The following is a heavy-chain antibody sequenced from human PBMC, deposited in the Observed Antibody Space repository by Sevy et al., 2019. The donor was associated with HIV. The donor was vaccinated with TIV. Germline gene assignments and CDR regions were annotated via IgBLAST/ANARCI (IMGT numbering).Heavy chain of an antibody. CDR2: IYSDGST. D-gene: IGHD3-3*01. V-gene: IGHV3-66*01. Sequence: GGSLRLSCAASGFSVNSNYMTWVRQAPGKGLDWVSIIYSDGSTKYADALKGRVTISRDNSKNTMYLQMNGLRVEDTAVYYCARGGTIFGLVRHYFDYWGQGTLVTVSS. CDR3: ARGGTIFGLVRHYFDY. J-gene: IGHJ4*02. CDR1: GFSVNSNY.